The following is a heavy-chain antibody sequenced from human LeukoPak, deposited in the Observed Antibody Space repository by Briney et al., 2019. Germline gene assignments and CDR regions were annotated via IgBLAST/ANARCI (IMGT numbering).Heavy chain of an antibody. CDR3: ARAPTGYSSSWYLGGETNYNWFDP. CDR1: GDSVSSNSAA. J-gene: IGHJ5*02. D-gene: IGHD6-13*01. V-gene: IGHV6-1*01. Sequence: SQTLSLTCAISGDSVSSNSAAWNWIRHSPSRGLEWLVRTYDRSTWYNDYSVSVKSRITINPDTSKNQFSLQVNSVTTEDTAVYYCARAPTGYSSSWYLGGETNYNWFDPWGQGNLVTVSS. CDR2: TYDRSTWYN.